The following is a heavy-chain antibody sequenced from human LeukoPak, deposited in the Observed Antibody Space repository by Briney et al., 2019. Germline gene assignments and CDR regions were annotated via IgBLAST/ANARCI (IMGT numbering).Heavy chain of an antibody. D-gene: IGHD3-3*01. V-gene: IGHV4-59*01. J-gene: IGHJ6*02. CDR2: IYYSGST. Sequence: PSETLSLTCSVSRGSISGYYWSWIRQPPGKGLEWIGYIYYSGSTNYNLSLKSRVTMSVDTSKNLFSLKLNSVTAADTAVYYCATGVVPYYGLDVWGQGTTVTVSS. CDR3: ATGVVPYYGLDV. CDR1: RGSISGYY.